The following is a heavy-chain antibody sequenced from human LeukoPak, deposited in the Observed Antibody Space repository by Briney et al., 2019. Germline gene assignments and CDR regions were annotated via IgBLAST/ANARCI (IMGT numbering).Heavy chain of an antibody. CDR1: GGTFSSYA. J-gene: IGHJ6*03. CDR2: IIPIFGTA. CDR3: ARRATDIVVVPAAIQSPAYYYYMDV. Sequence: SVKVSCKASGGTFSSYAISWVRQAPGQGLEWMGGIIPIFGTANYAQKFQGRVTITADESTSTAYMELSSLRSEDTAVYYCARRATDIVVVPAAIQSPAYYYYMDVWGKGTTVTVSS. D-gene: IGHD2-2*01. V-gene: IGHV1-69*13.